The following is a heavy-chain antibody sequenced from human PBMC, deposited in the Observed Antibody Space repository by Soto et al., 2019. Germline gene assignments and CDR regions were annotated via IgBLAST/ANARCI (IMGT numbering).Heavy chain of an antibody. CDR3: ARSEYYYDSSGYDY. CDR1: GGTISSYY. J-gene: IGHJ4*02. CDR2: IYYSGST. V-gene: IGHV4-59*08. Sequence: SETLSLTCTVSGGTISSYYWSWIRKPPGKGLEWIGYIYYSGSTNYNPSLKSRVTISVDTSKNQFSLKLSSVTAADTAVYYCARSEYYYDSSGYDYWGQGTLVTVSS. D-gene: IGHD3-22*01.